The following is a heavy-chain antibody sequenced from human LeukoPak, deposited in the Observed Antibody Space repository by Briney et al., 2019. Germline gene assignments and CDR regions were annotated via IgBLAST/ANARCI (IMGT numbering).Heavy chain of an antibody. CDR2: INSDGSST. CDR1: GFTFSNSA. V-gene: IGHV3-74*01. J-gene: IGHJ4*02. CDR3: AGGGHTFDY. Sequence: GGSLRLSCAASGFTFSNSAMSWVRQAPGKGLEWVSRINSDGSSTSYADSVKGRFTISRDNAKNTLYLQMNSLRAEDTAVYYCAGGGHTFDYWGQGTLVTVSS.